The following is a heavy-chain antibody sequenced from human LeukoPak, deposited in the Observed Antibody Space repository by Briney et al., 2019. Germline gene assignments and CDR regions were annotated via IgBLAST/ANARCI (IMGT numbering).Heavy chain of an antibody. CDR1: GGSISSSSYY. J-gene: IGHJ4*02. CDR2: IYYSGST. Sequence: SETLSLTCTVSGGSISSSSYYWGWIRQPPGKGLEWIGSIYYSGSTYYNPSLKSRVTISVDTSKNQFSLKLSSVTAADTAVYYCARLGLRGSQYPFDYWGQGTLVTVSS. D-gene: IGHD3-16*01. V-gene: IGHV4-39*07. CDR3: ARLGLRGSQYPFDY.